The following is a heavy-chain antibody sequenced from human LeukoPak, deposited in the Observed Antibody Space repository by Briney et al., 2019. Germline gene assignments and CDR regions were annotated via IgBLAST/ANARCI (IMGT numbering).Heavy chain of an antibody. CDR2: ISGNGITT. D-gene: IGHD6-13*01. CDR1: GFTFDDYA. J-gene: IGHJ1*01. CDR3: AKDGHTSSWYGYFQN. V-gene: IGHV3-43*02. Sequence: GGSLRLSCVASGFTFDDYAMHWVRQAPGKGLEWVSIISGNGITTYYADSVKGRFTMSRDNSKNTLYLQMNSLRAEDTAVYYCAKDGHTSSWYGYFQNWGQGTLVTVSS.